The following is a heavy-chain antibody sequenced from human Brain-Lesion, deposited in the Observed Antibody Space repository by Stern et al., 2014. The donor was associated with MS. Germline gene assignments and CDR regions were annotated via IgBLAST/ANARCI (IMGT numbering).Heavy chain of an antibody. Sequence: QLQLQESGPGLVKPSETLSLTCTVSGGSISSSNHYWGWIRQPPGKGLEWIGALYYRGTTSYSPSLQRPVTISVDTSNNHSPLNRGSVTAADTAVYYCARLVAGFYFDFWGPGSPVTVSS. CDR1: GGSISSSNHY. V-gene: IGHV4-39*02. J-gene: IGHJ4*02. CDR2: LYYRGTT. D-gene: IGHD6-19*01. CDR3: ARLVAGFYFDF.